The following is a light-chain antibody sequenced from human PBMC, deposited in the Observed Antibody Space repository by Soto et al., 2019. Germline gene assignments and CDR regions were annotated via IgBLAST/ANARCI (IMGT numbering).Light chain of an antibody. CDR2: AAS. V-gene: IGKV1-39*01. CDR1: QSISSY. J-gene: IGKJ1*01. Sequence: IQLTQSPSSLSASVGDSVTITCRASQSISSYLNWYQQKPGKAPKLLIYAASSLQSGVPSRFSGSGSGTDFTLTISSLQPEDFATYYCQQSYSTPRTCGQGTKGAIK. CDR3: QQSYSTPRT.